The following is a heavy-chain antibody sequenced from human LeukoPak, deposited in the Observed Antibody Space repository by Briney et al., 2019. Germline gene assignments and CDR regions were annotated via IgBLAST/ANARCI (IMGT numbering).Heavy chain of an antibody. V-gene: IGHV3-53*01. CDR3: ARDSTMVRGVIDY. D-gene: IGHD3-10*01. CDR2: IYTGGST. J-gene: IGHJ4*02. Sequence: AGGSLRLSCAASGFTFSSYEMNWVRQAPGKGLEWVSIIYTGGSTYYADSVKGRFTISRDNSEDTLYLQMNSLRVEDTAVYYCARDSTMVRGVIDYWGQGTLVTVSS. CDR1: GFTFSSYE.